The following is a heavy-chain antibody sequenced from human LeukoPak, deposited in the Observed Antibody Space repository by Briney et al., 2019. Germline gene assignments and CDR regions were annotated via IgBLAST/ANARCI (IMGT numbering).Heavy chain of an antibody. D-gene: IGHD3-10*01. Sequence: GGSLRLSCAASGFTFSSYSMNWVRQAPGKGLEWVSSISSSSSYIYYADSVKGRFTISRDNAKNSLYLQMNSLRAEDTAVYYCARESLRRSGSGRFYYYGMDVWGKGTTVTVSS. V-gene: IGHV3-21*01. CDR1: GFTFSSYS. CDR2: ISSSSSYI. CDR3: ARESLRRSGSGRFYYYGMDV. J-gene: IGHJ6*04.